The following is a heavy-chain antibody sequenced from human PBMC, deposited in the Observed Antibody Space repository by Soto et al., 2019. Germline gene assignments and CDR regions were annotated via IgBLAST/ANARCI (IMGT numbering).Heavy chain of an antibody. CDR3: AKGAGAGTPPSYYYYGMDV. V-gene: IGHV1-69*12. CDR2: IIPIFGKV. CDR1: GGTFRTYA. J-gene: IGHJ6*02. Sequence: QVQLLQSGAEVKKPGSSVRVSCEASGGTFRTYAISWVRQAPGQGLEWMGEIIPIFGKVNYAQKFQGRVTITADEPATXSXMDMRSLRSEATAVYYCAKGAGAGTPPSYYYYGMDVWGQGTTVTVS. D-gene: IGHD6-19*01.